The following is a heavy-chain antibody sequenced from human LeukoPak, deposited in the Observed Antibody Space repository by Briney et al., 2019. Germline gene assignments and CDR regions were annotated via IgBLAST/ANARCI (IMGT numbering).Heavy chain of an antibody. J-gene: IGHJ6*03. V-gene: IGHV3-23*01. Sequence: GGSLRLSCAASGFTFSSYAMSWVRQAPGKGLEWVSDISGSGGSTYYADSVKGRFTISRDNSKNTLYLQMNSLRAEDTAVYYCAKDPIVVVVAATYMDVWGKGTTVTVSS. CDR2: ISGSGGST. CDR1: GFTFSSYA. D-gene: IGHD2-15*01. CDR3: AKDPIVVVVAATYMDV.